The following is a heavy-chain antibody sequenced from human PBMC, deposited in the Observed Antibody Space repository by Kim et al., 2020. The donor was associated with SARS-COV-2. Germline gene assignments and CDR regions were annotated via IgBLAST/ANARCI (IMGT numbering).Heavy chain of an antibody. D-gene: IGHD2-21*01. CDR3: AREKDGYLVY. J-gene: IGHJ4*03. Sequence: GGSLRLSCAASGFSFSNYWMNWVRQAPGKGLVWVLLRNNTDGSLTMYESSVKGRFTISRDTAKNLLYQKMNRMSAEDTAIYYCAREKDGYLVYWGQGTLV. CDR2: NNTDGSLT. CDR1: GFSFSNYW. V-gene: IGHV3-74*03.